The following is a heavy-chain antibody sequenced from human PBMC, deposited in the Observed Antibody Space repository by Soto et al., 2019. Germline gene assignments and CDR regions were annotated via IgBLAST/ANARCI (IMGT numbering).Heavy chain of an antibody. CDR1: GYSFPTYW. D-gene: IGHD6-19*01. CDR2: IYPGDSTT. CDR3: AKFRSSGWTNHYYTMDV. Sequence: PGESLKISCQGSGYSFPTYWIGWVRQVPGKGLEWMGTIYPGDSTTRYNPPFQGQVTFSADKSINTAYLQWSSLKASDTAIYFCAKFRSSGWTNHYYTMDVWGQGTTVTVSS. J-gene: IGHJ6*02. V-gene: IGHV5-51*01.